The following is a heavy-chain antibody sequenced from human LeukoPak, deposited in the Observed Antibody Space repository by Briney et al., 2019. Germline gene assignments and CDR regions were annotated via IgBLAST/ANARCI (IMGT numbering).Heavy chain of an antibody. CDR1: GFTFSTYA. Sequence: GGSLRLSCAASGFTFSTYALSWVRQAPGKGLECVSAISGSGGSTYSADSLKGRFTISRDNSKNTLYLQMNSLRAEDTAVYYCARGEGMDVWGQGTTVTVSS. J-gene: IGHJ6*02. CDR3: ARGEGMDV. CDR2: ISGSGGST. V-gene: IGHV3-23*01.